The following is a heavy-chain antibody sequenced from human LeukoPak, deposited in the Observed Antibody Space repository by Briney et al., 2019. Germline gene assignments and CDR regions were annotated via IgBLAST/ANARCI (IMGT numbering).Heavy chain of an antibody. CDR1: GGSISSSSYY. D-gene: IGHD4-17*01. J-gene: IGHJ3*02. Sequence: SETLSLTCTVSGGSISSSSYYWGWIRQPPGKGLEWIGSIYYSGSTYYNPSLKSRVTISVDTSKNQFSLKLSSVTAADTAVYYCARVVRDDYVHAFDIWGQGTMVTVSS. CDR2: IYYSGST. V-gene: IGHV4-39*07. CDR3: ARVVRDDYVHAFDI.